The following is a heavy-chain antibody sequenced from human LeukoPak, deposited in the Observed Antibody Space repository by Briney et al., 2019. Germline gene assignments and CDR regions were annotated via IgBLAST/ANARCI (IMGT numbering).Heavy chain of an antibody. Sequence: GGSLRLSCAASGFTFSGYSMNWLRQAPGKGLEWISYISSGSGTIYYADSVKGRFTISRDYGKNSLYLQMSSLRVEDTAVYYCARDRAAPTWYFDLWGRGTLVTVSS. CDR2: ISSGSGTI. CDR1: GFTFSGYS. V-gene: IGHV3-48*01. CDR3: ARDRAAPTWYFDL. J-gene: IGHJ2*01. D-gene: IGHD2-15*01.